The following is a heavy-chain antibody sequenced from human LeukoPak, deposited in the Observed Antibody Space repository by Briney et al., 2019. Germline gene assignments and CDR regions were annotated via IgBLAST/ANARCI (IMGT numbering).Heavy chain of an antibody. J-gene: IGHJ4*02. Sequence: GGSLRLSCAASGFTVSSNYMSWVRQAPGKGLEWVSVIYSGGSTYYADSVKGRFTISRDNAKNSLLLQMNSLRAEDTAVYYCARDWDSGYDTYYFDYWGQGTLVTVSS. D-gene: IGHD5-12*01. V-gene: IGHV3-53*01. CDR1: GFTVSSNY. CDR2: IYSGGST. CDR3: ARDWDSGYDTYYFDY.